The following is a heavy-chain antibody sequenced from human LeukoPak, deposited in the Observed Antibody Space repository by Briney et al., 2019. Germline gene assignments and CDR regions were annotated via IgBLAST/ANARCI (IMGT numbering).Heavy chain of an antibody. V-gene: IGHV4-34*01. CDR1: GGSISGYY. CDR2: INHSGST. CDR3: ARGRGY. J-gene: IGHJ4*02. Sequence: PSETLSLTCTVSGGSISGYYWSWIRQPPGKGLEWIGEINHSGSTNYNPSLKSRVTISVDTSKNQFSLKLSSVTAADTAVYYCARGRGYWGQGTLVTVSS. D-gene: IGHD3-10*01.